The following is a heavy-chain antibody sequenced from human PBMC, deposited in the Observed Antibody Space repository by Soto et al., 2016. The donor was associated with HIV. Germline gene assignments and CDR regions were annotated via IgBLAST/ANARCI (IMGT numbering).Heavy chain of an antibody. CDR1: GGSLSGYY. D-gene: IGHD2-21*02. CDR3: VRLASGLVTSPFDS. CDR2: VNDRGIV. Sequence: QVRLHQWGAGMVKPSETLSLSCAVYGGSLSGYYWSWIRQSLGKELEWIGEVNDRGIVNYNPSLKRRLTITVESTKNQFFLNLRSVTAADAATYYCVRLASGLVTSPFDSWGQGTLITISS. V-gene: IGHV4-34*01. J-gene: IGHJ4*02.